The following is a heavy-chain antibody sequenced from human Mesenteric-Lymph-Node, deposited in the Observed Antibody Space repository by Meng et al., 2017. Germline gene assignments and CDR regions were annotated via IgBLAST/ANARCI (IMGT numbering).Heavy chain of an antibody. CDR3: ARATVTTWVDY. J-gene: IGHJ4*02. CDR2: ISAYNGNT. CDR1: GYTFTSYD. V-gene: IGHV1-18*01. Sequence: QVQLVQSGAEVKKPGASVKVSCKASGYTFTSYDFNWVRQAPGQGREWMGWISAYNGNTNYAQKLQGRVTMTTDISTSTAYMELRSLRSDDTAVYYCARATVTTWVDYWGQGTLVTVSS. D-gene: IGHD4-17*01.